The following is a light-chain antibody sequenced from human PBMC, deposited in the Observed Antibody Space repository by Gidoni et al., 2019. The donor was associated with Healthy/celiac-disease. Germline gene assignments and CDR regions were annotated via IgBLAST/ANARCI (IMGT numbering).Light chain of an antibody. J-gene: IGLJ1*01. CDR2: EVS. CDR3: SSYTSSSTLYV. CDR1: SSDVGGYNY. Sequence: QSALTQPASVSGSPGQSITISCTGTSSDVGGYNYVSWYQQHPGKAPKLMIYEVSNRPSGVSNRVSGSKSGNTASLTISGLQAEDEADYYCSSYTSSSTLYV. V-gene: IGLV2-14*01.